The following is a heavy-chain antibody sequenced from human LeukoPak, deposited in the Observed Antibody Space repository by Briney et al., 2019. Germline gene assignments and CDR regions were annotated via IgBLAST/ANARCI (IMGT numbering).Heavy chain of an antibody. CDR2: IYSGGST. V-gene: IGHV3-53*01. Sequence: GGSLRLSCAASGFTVSSNYMSWVRQAPGKGLEWVSVIYSGGSTYYADSVKGRFTISRDNSKNTLYLQMNSLRAEDTAVYYCARDGTVRWYDPYYFDYWGQGTLVTVSS. CDR1: GFTVSSNY. CDR3: ARDGTVRWYDPYYFDY. D-gene: IGHD2-15*01. J-gene: IGHJ4*02.